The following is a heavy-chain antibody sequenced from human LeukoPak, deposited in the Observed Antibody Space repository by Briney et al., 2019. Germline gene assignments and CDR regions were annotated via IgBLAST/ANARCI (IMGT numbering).Heavy chain of an antibody. V-gene: IGHV1-18*01. Sequence: ASVKVSCKASGGTFSSYAISWVRQAPGQGLEWMGWISAYNGNTNYAQKLQGRVTMTTDTSTSTAYMELRSLRSDDTAVYYCARDRQHYDFWSGYYAGGDFDYWGQGTLVTVSS. J-gene: IGHJ4*02. CDR3: ARDRQHYDFWSGYYAGGDFDY. CDR2: ISAYNGNT. D-gene: IGHD3-3*01. CDR1: GGTFSSYA.